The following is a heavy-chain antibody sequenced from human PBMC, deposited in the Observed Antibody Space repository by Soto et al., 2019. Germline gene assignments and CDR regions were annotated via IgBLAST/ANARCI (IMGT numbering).Heavy chain of an antibody. D-gene: IGHD1-1*01. J-gene: IGHJ4*02. CDR1: GYAFTTYG. CDR2: ISAHNGNT. CDR3: ARGRYGDY. V-gene: IGHV1-18*01. Sequence: VHLVQSGAEVKKPGASVKVSCQASGYAFTTYGITWVRQAPGQGLEWMGWISAHNGNTNYAQKLQGRVTVTRDTSTSTAYMELRRLRSDDTAVYYCARGRYGDYWGQGALVTVSS.